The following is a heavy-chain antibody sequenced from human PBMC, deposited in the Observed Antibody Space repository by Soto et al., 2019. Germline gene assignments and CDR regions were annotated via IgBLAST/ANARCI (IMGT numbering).Heavy chain of an antibody. CDR1: GGSISSYY. J-gene: IGHJ6*02. Sequence: PSETLSLTCTVSGGSISSYYWSWIRQPPGKGLEWIGSIYYSGSTYYNPSLKSRVTISVDTSKNQFSLKLSSVTAADTAVYYCASNRPITMVRGVGMDVWGQGTTVT. V-gene: IGHV4-39*01. CDR3: ASNRPITMVRGVGMDV. D-gene: IGHD3-10*01. CDR2: IYYSGST.